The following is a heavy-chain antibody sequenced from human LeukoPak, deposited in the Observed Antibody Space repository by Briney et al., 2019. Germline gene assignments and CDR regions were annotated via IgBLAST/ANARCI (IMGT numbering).Heavy chain of an antibody. CDR2: INPNSGGT. D-gene: IGHD6-13*01. Sequence: ASVKVSCEASGYTFTGYYMHWVRQAPGQGLEWMGWINPNSGGTNYAQKFQGRVTMTRDTSISTAYMELSRLRSDDTAVYYCAREGIAAPETNWFDPWGQGTLVTVSS. V-gene: IGHV1-2*02. CDR1: GYTFTGYY. J-gene: IGHJ5*02. CDR3: AREGIAAPETNWFDP.